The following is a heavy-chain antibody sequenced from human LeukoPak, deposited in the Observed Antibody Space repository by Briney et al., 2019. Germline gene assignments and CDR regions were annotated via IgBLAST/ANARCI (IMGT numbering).Heavy chain of an antibody. Sequence: PGGSLRLSCAASGFTFSSYSMNWVRQAPGKGLEWVSSISSSSSYIYYADSVKGRFTISRDNAKNSLYLQMNSLRAEDTAVYYCASDKRLSSRWDYMDVWGKGTTVTVSS. CDR1: GFTFSSYS. D-gene: IGHD3-10*02. V-gene: IGHV3-21*01. J-gene: IGHJ6*03. CDR2: ISSSSSYI. CDR3: ASDKRLSSRWDYMDV.